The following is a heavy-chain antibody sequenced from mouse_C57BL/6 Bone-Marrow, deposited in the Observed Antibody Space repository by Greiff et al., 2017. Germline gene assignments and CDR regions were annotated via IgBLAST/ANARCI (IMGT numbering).Heavy chain of an antibody. CDR3: ARSVYYGKRKDYFDY. D-gene: IGHD2-1*01. CDR2: INPGSGGT. J-gene: IGHJ2*01. V-gene: IGHV1-54*01. Sequence: QVHVKQSGAELVRPGTSVKVSCKASGYAFTNYLIEWVKQRPGQGLEWIGVINPGSGGTNYNEKFKGKATLTADKSSSTAYMQLSSLTSEDSAVYFCARSVYYGKRKDYFDYWGQGTTLTVSS. CDR1: GYAFTNYL.